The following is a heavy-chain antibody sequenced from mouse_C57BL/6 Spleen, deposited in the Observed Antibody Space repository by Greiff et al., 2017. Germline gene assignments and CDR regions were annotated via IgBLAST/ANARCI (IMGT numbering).Heavy chain of an antibody. V-gene: IGHV5-6*02. CDR1: GFTFSSYG. CDR3: ARRYDSNYFDY. CDR2: ISSGGSYT. D-gene: IGHD1-1*01. Sequence: EVKLMESGGDLVKPGGSLKLSCAASGFTFSSYGMSWVRQTPDKRLEWVATISSGGSYTYYPDSVKGRFTISRDNAKNTLYLQMSSLKSEDAAMYYCARRYDSNYFDYWGQGTTLTVSS. J-gene: IGHJ2*01.